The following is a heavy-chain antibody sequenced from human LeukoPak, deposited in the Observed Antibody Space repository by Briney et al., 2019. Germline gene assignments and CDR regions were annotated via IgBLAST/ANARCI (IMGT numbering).Heavy chain of an antibody. D-gene: IGHD2-2*01. CDR3: AREAVEPAAIFDY. V-gene: IGHV4-61*02. J-gene: IGHJ4*03. CDR2: IYTSGST. CDR1: GGSISSGSYY. Sequence: SQTLSLTCTVSGGSISSGSYYWSWIRQPAGKGLEWIGRIYTSGSTNYNPSLKSRVTISVGTSKNQFSLKLSSVTAADTAVYYCAREAVEPAAIFDYWGKGTTVTVSS.